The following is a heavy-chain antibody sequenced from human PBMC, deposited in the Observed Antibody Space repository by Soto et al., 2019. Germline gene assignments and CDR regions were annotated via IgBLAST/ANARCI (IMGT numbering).Heavy chain of an antibody. D-gene: IGHD3-10*01. Sequence: SETLSLTCAVSGGSISSGGYSWSWIRQPPGKGLEWIGYIYHSGSTYYNPSLKSRVTISVDRSKNQFSLKLSSVTAADTAVYYCARVAKSSSGLRDYFDSWGRGTLVTVSS. CDR2: IYHSGST. J-gene: IGHJ4*02. CDR1: GGSISSGGYS. CDR3: ARVAKSSSGLRDYFDS. V-gene: IGHV4-30-2*01.